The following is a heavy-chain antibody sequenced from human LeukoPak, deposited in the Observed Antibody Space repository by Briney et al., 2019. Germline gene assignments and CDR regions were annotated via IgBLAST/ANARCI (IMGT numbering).Heavy chain of an antibody. Sequence: ASVKVSCKASGYTFTGYYMHWVRQAPGQGLEWMGWINPNSGGTNYAQKFQGRVTMTRDTSISTAYMELSRLRSDDTAVYYCARVEVISAADPYFGYWGQGTLVTVSS. V-gene: IGHV1-2*02. J-gene: IGHJ4*02. CDR3: ARVEVISAADPYFGY. D-gene: IGHD6-13*01. CDR2: INPNSGGT. CDR1: GYTFTGYY.